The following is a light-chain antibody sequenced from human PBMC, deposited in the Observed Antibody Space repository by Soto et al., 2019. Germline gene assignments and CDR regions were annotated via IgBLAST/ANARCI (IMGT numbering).Light chain of an antibody. CDR1: QSVSTSY. Sequence: DSVVTQSPGTLSLSPGERATLSCKASQSVSTSYFAWYQHKPSQAPRLLIYAASTRPSGIPDWFSGSGSGTDLTLTFFILEPEDLAVHYCQQFGGSPLTFGGGTKV. V-gene: IGKV3-20*01. CDR3: QQFGGSPLT. J-gene: IGKJ4*01. CDR2: AAS.